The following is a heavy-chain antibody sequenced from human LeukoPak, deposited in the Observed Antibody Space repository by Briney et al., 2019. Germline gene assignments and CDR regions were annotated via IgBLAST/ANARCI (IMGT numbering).Heavy chain of an antibody. Sequence: ASETLSLTCTVSGGSISSYYWSWIRQPAGKGLEWIGRIYTSGSTNYSPSLKSRVTMSVDTSKNQFSLKLSSVTAADTAVYYCARDRGRGSSSWYVDYWGQGTLVTVSS. CDR2: IYTSGST. CDR3: ARDRGRGSSSWYVDY. CDR1: GGSISSYY. J-gene: IGHJ4*02. V-gene: IGHV4-4*07. D-gene: IGHD6-13*01.